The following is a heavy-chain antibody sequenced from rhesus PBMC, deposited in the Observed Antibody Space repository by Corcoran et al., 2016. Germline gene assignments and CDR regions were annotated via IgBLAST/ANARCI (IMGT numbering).Heavy chain of an antibody. J-gene: IGHJ4*01. V-gene: IGHV3-116*02. Sequence: EVRLVESGGGLVQPGGSLRLSCAASGFTFSDYYMSWVRQDPGKGPEVVGFIRNKANGGKAEKSASGKGRFTISRDDSKSIASLQMNSLKTEDTAVYYCASGSGSFDYWGQGVLVTVSS. CDR1: GFTFSDYY. CDR2: IRNKANGGKA. D-gene: IGHD6-25*01. CDR3: ASGSGSFDY.